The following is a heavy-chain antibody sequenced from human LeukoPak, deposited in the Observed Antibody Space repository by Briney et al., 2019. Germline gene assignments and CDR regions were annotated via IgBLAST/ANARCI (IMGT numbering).Heavy chain of an antibody. V-gene: IGHV3-11*01. Sequence: PGGSLRLSCAASGFTFSDYCMSWIRQAPGKGLEWVSYVNSGGSIISDADSVKGRFTISRDNAQNSLFLQMNSLRAEDTAVYYCARQASGNYFDFWGQGTLVTVSS. J-gene: IGHJ4*02. CDR3: ARQASGNYFDF. D-gene: IGHD3-10*01. CDR1: GFTFSDYC. CDR2: VNSGGSII.